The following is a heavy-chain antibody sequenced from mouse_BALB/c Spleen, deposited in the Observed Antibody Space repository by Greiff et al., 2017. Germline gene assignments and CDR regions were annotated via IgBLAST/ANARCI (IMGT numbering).Heavy chain of an antibody. D-gene: IGHD1-1*01. CDR2: INPSTGYT. J-gene: IGHJ2*01. CDR1: GYTFTSYW. Sequence: VQLQQSGAELAKPGASVKMSCKASGYTFTSYWMHWVKQRPGQGLEWIGYINPSTGYTEYNQKFKDKATLTADKSSSTAYMQLSSLTSEDSAVYYCAPDLITTVVKGDYWGQGTTLTVSS. V-gene: IGHV1-7*01. CDR3: APDLITTVVKGDY.